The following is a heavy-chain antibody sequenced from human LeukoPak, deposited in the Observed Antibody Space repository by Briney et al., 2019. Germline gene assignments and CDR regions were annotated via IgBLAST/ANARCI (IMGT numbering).Heavy chain of an antibody. D-gene: IGHD1-14*01. J-gene: IGHJ4*02. Sequence: GGSLRLSCAASGFTFSSYGMHWVRQAPGKGLEWVAVISYDGSNKYYADSVKGRFTISRDNSKNTLYLQMNSLRAEDTAVYYCATELRDTYSKGATWGQGTLVTVSS. CDR1: GFTFSSYG. V-gene: IGHV3-30*03. CDR3: ATELRDTYSKGAT. CDR2: ISYDGSNK.